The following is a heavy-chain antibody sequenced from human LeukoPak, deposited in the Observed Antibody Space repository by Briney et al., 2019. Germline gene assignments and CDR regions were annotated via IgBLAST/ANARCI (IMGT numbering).Heavy chain of an antibody. J-gene: IGHJ6*02. CDR1: GFTFSDDY. CDR3: ARGEDQLERFGGPAYYYGMDV. D-gene: IGHD1-1*01. CDR2: ISSNGSTI. V-gene: IGHV3-11*01. Sequence: PGGSLRLSCAASGFTFSDDYMSWIRQAPGKGLEWVSYISSNGSTIYYADSVKGRFTISRDNAKNSLYLQMNSLRAEDTAVYYCARGEDQLERFGGPAYYYGMDVWGQGTTVTVSS.